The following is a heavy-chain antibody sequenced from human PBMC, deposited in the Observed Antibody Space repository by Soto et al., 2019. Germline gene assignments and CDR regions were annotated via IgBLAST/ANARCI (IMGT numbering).Heavy chain of an antibody. CDR3: ARLSGDHSAFFSYGMDA. CDR1: GFTFATYW. D-gene: IGHD2-21*01. V-gene: IGHV3-74*01. J-gene: IGHJ6*02. Sequence: GGSLRLSFAASGFTFATYWMYWVRQAPGKGPEWLSGINSDGTISSYADSVKGRFTISRDNARNTLSLQMNSLRADDTAVYYCARLSGDHSAFFSYGMDAWGQGTTVTVSS. CDR2: INSDGTIS.